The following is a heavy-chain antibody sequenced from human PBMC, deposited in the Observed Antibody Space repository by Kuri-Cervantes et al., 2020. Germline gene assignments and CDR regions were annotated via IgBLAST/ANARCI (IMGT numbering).Heavy chain of an antibody. V-gene: IGHV3-11*01. CDR1: GFTFSDYY. Sequence: GESLKISCAASGFTFSDYYMSWIRQAPGKGLEWVSYISSSGSTIYYADSVKGRFTIPRDNAKNSLYLQRNSLRAEDTAVYYCARDGTPTAVYYYYGMDVWGQGTTVTVSS. J-gene: IGHJ6*02. CDR2: ISSSGSTI. D-gene: IGHD1-7*01. CDR3: ARDGTPTAVYYYYGMDV.